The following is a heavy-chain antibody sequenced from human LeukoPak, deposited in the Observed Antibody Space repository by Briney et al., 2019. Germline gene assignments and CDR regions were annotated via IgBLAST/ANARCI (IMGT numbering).Heavy chain of an antibody. Sequence: PGESLKISCKGSGYSFTNYWIAWVRQLPGRGLEWMVIINPSDSDTRYSPSFQGQVTISADKSISTAYLQWSSLKASDSAMYYCARAWNFDYWGQGTLVTVSS. V-gene: IGHV5-51*01. CDR2: INPSDSDT. CDR3: ARAWNFDY. J-gene: IGHJ4*02. D-gene: IGHD1-1*01. CDR1: GYSFTNYW.